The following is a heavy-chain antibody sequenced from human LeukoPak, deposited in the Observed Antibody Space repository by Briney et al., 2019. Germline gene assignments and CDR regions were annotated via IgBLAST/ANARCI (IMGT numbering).Heavy chain of an antibody. CDR2: ISTSGSTT. CDR3: AELGITMIGGI. Sequence: GGSLRLSCAASGFTFSSFEMNWVRQAPGKGLEWVSFISTSGSTTYYADSVKGRFTISRDNAKNSLYLQMNCLRAEDTAVYYCAELGITMIGGIWGKGTTVTISS. J-gene: IGHJ6*04. CDR1: GFTFSSFE. D-gene: IGHD3-10*02. V-gene: IGHV3-48*03.